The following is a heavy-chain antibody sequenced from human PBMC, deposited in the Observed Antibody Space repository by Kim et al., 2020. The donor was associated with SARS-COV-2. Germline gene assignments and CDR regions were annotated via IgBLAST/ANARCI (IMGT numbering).Heavy chain of an antibody. D-gene: IGHD3-22*01. V-gene: IGHV1-69*04. CDR3: ARDPYYYDSSGTSDAFDI. J-gene: IGHJ3*02. Sequence: SVKVSCKASGGTFSSYTISWVRQAPGQGLEWMGRIIPILGIANYAQKFQGRVTITADKSTSTAYMELSSLRSEDTAVYYCARDPYYYDSSGTSDAFDIWGQGTMVTVSS. CDR2: IIPILGIA. CDR1: GGTFSSYT.